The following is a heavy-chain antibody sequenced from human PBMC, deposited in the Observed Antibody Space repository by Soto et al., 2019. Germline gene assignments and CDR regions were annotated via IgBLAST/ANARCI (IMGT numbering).Heavy chain of an antibody. CDR3: AKAVLLWFGELLSPPLRFIVITTTIIVICNWFDP. Sequence: PGGSLRLSCAASGFTFSSYGMHWVRQAPGKGLGWVAVISYDGSNKYYADSVKGRFAICRDNSNNTLYLQMNSLRAEDTAVYYCAKAVLLWFGELLSPPLRFIVITTTIIVICNWFDPWGQGTLVTVSS. V-gene: IGHV3-30*18. J-gene: IGHJ5*02. CDR2: ISYDGSNK. CDR1: GFTFSSYG. D-gene: IGHD3-10*01.